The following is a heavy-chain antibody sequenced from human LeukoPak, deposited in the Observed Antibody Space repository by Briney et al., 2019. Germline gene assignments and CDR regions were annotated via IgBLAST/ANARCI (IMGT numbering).Heavy chain of an antibody. CDR1: GFTFSDYY. J-gene: IGHJ4*02. CDR3: ARENYYVFDY. Sequence: GGSLRLSCAASGFTFSDYYMSWVRQAPGKGPEWVGRITNKADSYTIEYAASVQGRFTVSRDDSKNSLYLQMNNLKTEDTALYYCARENYYVFDYWGQGTLVTVSS. D-gene: IGHD3-10*02. V-gene: IGHV3-72*01. CDR2: ITNKADSYTI.